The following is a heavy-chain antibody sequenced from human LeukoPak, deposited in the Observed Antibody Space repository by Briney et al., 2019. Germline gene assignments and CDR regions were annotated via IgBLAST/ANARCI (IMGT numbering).Heavy chain of an antibody. CDR2: INPNSGGT. V-gene: IGHV1-2*02. J-gene: IGHJ6*03. CDR3: ARFRYYYYYMDV. Sequence: ASVKVSCKASGYTFTGYYMHWVRQAPGQGLEWMGWINPNSGGTNYAQKFQGRVTMTRDTSISTAYMELSRPRSDDTAVYYCARFRYYYYYMDVWGKGTTVTISS. CDR1: GYTFTGYY. D-gene: IGHD3-10*01.